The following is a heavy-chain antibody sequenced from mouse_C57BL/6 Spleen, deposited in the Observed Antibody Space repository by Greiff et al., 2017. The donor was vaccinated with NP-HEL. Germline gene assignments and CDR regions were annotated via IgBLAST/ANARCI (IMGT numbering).Heavy chain of an antibody. CDR1: GYTFTSYG. Sequence: VHVKQSGAELVRPGSSVKMSCKTSGYTFTSYGINWVKQRPGQGLEWIGYIYIGNGYTEYNEKFKGKATLTSDTSSSTAYMQLSSLTSEDSAIYFCARGPYYSNYIYAMDYWGQGTSVTVSS. J-gene: IGHJ4*01. V-gene: IGHV1-58*01. CDR2: IYIGNGYT. CDR3: ARGPYYSNYIYAMDY. D-gene: IGHD2-5*01.